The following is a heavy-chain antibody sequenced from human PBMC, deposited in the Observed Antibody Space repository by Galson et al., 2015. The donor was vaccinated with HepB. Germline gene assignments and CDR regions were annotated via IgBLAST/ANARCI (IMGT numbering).Heavy chain of an antibody. Sequence: SVKVSCKASGYTFTSYGISWVRQAPGQGLEWVGWISAYNGNTNYAQKLQGRVTMTTDTSTSTAYMELRSLRSDDTAVYYCARARPREYCSSTSCYLHFQHWGQGTLVTVSS. J-gene: IGHJ1*01. CDR2: ISAYNGNT. D-gene: IGHD2-2*01. CDR1: GYTFTSYG. V-gene: IGHV1-18*01. CDR3: ARARPREYCSSTSCYLHFQH.